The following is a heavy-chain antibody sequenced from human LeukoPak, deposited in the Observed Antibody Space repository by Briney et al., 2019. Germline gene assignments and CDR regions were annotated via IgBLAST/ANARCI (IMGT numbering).Heavy chain of an antibody. CDR3: ARGYDFWSGYYPMMSYYFDY. V-gene: IGHV3-48*01. Sequence: VGSLRLSCAASGFTFSSYSMNWVRQAPGKGLEWVSYISSSSSTIYYADSVKGRFTISRDNAKNSLYLQMNSVRAEDTAVYYCARGYDFWSGYYPMMSYYFDYWGQGTLVTVSS. CDR2: ISSSSSTI. J-gene: IGHJ4*02. D-gene: IGHD3-3*01. CDR1: GFTFSSYS.